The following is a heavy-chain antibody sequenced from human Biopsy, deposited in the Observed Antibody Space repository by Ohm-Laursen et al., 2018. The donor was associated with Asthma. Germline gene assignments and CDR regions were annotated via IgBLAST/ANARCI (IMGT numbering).Heavy chain of an antibody. V-gene: IGHV1-18*01. J-gene: IGHJ6*02. CDR2: ISVYNGST. D-gene: IGHD3-10*01. CDR3: ARAVDYSHYYGIDV. CDR1: GYTFNSAG. Sequence: DSVKVSCKTSGYTFNSAGITCVRQAPGQGLEWMGWISVYNGSTKVAQKLQDRVTMITDTSTSTAYMELRSLRSDDTAVYFCARAVDYSHYYGIDVWGQGTTVTVS.